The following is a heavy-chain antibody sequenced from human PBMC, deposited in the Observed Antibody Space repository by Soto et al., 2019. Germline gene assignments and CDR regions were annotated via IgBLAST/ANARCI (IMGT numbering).Heavy chain of an antibody. V-gene: IGHV1-8*02. D-gene: IGHD3-3*01. J-gene: IGHJ6*04. Sequence: ASAKVSCTASGDTFTIYDINWVRPATGQGLEWMGWMNPNSGNTGYAQKFQGRVTMTRNTSISTAYMELSSLRSEDTAVYYCARDFWSGYYFHYYGMDVGGKGTTVTV. CDR2: MNPNSGNT. CDR3: ARDFWSGYYFHYYGMDV. CDR1: GDTFTIYD.